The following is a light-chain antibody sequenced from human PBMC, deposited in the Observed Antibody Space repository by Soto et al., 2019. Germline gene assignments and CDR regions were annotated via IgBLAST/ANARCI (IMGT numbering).Light chain of an antibody. Sequence: QSVLTQPPSASGTPGQRVTISCSGSSSNIGSNTVNWYQQLPGTAPKLLIYSNNQRPSGVTDRFSGSKSGPSASLAISGLQSEDEADYYCAAWDDSLNGHVVFGGGTKLTVL. CDR3: AAWDDSLNGHVV. CDR2: SNN. J-gene: IGLJ2*01. CDR1: SSNIGSNT. V-gene: IGLV1-44*01.